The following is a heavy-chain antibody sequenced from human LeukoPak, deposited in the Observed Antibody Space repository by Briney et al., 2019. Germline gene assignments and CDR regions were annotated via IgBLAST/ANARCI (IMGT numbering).Heavy chain of an antibody. Sequence: PVGSLRLSRAVSGVTTSTVIINGAGQAPGQGMEWVSGIGGGGTEYYAGFVKGRFIIFSDSLQTLAPSQMNSQKCANGAVDDCATAHGALDYWGQGTLVTVSS. CDR3: ATAHGALDY. V-gene: IGHV3-53*01. J-gene: IGHJ4*02. CDR1: GVTTSTVI. CDR2: IGGGGTE. D-gene: IGHD1-26*01.